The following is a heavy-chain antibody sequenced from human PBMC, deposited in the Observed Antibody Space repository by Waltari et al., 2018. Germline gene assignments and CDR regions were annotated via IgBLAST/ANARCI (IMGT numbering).Heavy chain of an antibody. CDR1: GGSISSYY. J-gene: IGHJ6*03. CDR2: IYYSGST. D-gene: IGHD1-1*01. Sequence: QVQLQESGPGLVKPSETLSLTCTVSGGSISSYYWSWLRQPPGKGLEWIGYIYYSGSTNYNPSLKSRVTISVDTSKNQFSLKLSSVTAADTAVYYCARHGGYRNYYMDVWGKGTTVTISS. CDR3: ARHGGYRNYYMDV. V-gene: IGHV4-59*08.